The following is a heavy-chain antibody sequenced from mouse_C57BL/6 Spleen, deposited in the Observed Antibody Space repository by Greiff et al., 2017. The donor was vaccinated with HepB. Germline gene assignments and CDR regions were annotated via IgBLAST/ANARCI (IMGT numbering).Heavy chain of an antibody. D-gene: IGHD2-4*01. CDR3: ARPYDYDGAMDY. CDR1: GFTFSDYG. CDR2: ISSGSSTI. V-gene: IGHV5-17*01. J-gene: IGHJ4*01. Sequence: EVHLVESGGGLVKPGGSLKLSCAASGFTFSDYGMHWVRQAPEKGLEWVAYISSGSSTIYYADTVKGRFTISRDNAKNTLFLQMTSLRSEDTAMYYCARPYDYDGAMDYWGQGTSVTVSS.